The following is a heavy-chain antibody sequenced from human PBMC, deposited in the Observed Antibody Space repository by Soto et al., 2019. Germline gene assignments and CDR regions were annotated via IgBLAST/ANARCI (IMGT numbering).Heavy chain of an antibody. CDR2: TYYRSKWYN. D-gene: IGHD5-18*01. CDR1: GDSVSSNSAA. CDR3: ARDYPHSYGVYYFDY. Sequence: SQTLSLTCVISGDSVSSNSAAWNWIRQSPSRGLEWLGRTYYRSKWYNDYAVSVKSRITINPDTSKNQFSLQLNSVTAADTAVYYCARDYPHSYGVYYFDYWGQGTPVTVSS. J-gene: IGHJ4*02. V-gene: IGHV6-1*01.